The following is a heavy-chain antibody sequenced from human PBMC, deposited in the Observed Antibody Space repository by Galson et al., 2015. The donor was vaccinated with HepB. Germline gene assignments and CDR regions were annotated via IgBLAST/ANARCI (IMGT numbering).Heavy chain of an antibody. D-gene: IGHD4-17*01. J-gene: IGHJ6*02. CDR1: GFTFSTYS. V-gene: IGHV3-30*04. CDR2: ISYDGSNK. CDR3: ARDRDYGDYGAYYYYYSGMDV. Sequence: SLRLSCAGSGFTFSTYSMHWVRQAPGKGLEWVAVISYDGSNKYYADSVKGRFTISRDNSKNTLYLHINSLRADDTAVYYCARDRDYGDYGAYYYYYSGMDVWGQGTTVTVSS.